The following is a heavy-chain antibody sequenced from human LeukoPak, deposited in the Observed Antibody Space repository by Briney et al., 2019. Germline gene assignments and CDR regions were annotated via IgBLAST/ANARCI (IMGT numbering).Heavy chain of an antibody. CDR3: AKEAASYDFWSGYAHFDY. Sequence: PGGSLRLSCAASGFTFSRYGMHWVRQAPGKGLEWVAFIRYDGSNKYYADSVKGRFTISRDNSKNTLYLQMNSLRAEDTAVYYCAKEAASYDFWSGYAHFDYWGQGTLVTVSS. J-gene: IGHJ4*02. CDR1: GFTFSRYG. CDR2: IRYDGSNK. V-gene: IGHV3-30*02. D-gene: IGHD3-3*01.